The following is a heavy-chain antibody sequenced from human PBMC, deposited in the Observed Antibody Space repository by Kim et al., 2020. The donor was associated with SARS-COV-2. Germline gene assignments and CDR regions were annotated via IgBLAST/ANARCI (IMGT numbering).Heavy chain of an antibody. Sequence: ASVKVSCKASGYTFTSYYMHWVRQAPGQGLEWMGIINPSGGSTSYAQKFQGRVTMTRDTSTSTVYMELSSLRSEDTAVYYCARQLAAADHYYYYGMDVWGQGTTVTVSS. V-gene: IGHV1-46*01. CDR3: ARQLAAADHYYYYGMDV. CDR2: INPSGGST. J-gene: IGHJ6*02. D-gene: IGHD6-13*01. CDR1: GYTFTSYY.